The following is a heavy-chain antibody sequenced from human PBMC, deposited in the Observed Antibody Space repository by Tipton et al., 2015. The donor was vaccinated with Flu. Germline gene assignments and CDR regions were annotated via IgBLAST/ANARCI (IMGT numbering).Heavy chain of an antibody. Sequence: TLSLTCSVSGDSIGSDYYWGWIRQPPRKGLEWIGNIHHTGITYYNPTLKSRVTISVDKSRNQFSLRLISVTAADTAVYYCARQGYLYYFDYWGQGTLVTVSS. J-gene: IGHJ4*02. CDR1: GDSIGSDYY. V-gene: IGHV4-38-2*01. CDR2: IHHTGIT. D-gene: IGHD1-1*01. CDR3: ARQGYLYYFDY.